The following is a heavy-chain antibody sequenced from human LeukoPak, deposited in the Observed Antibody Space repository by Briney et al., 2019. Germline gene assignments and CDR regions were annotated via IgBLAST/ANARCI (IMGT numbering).Heavy chain of an antibody. CDR2: IYSNGST. D-gene: IGHD3-22*01. CDR3: ARFYSSGSFGAFDI. J-gene: IGHJ3*02. CDR1: GFTVSTNY. Sequence: GGSLRLSCAASGFTVSTNYMSWVRQAPGKGLEWVSIIYSNGSTYYADSMKGRFTISRDNSKNTLYLQMNSLRAEDTAVYYCARFYSSGSFGAFDIWGQGTMVSVSS. V-gene: IGHV3-53*01.